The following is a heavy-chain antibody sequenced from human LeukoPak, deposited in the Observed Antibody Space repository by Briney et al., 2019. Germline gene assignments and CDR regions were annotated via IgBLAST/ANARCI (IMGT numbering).Heavy chain of an antibody. CDR2: IGSSVTTI. Sequence: GGSLRLSCTASGFTFSDYYLTWIRQAPGKGLEWVSYIGSSVTTIHYADSVKGRFTIFRDHAKNSLYLQMNSLRAEDTAVYYCARGSWRVTTIPDYWGQGTLVTVS. CDR3: ARGSWRVTTIPDY. J-gene: IGHJ4*02. CDR1: GFTFSDYY. V-gene: IGHV3-11*01. D-gene: IGHD2-21*02.